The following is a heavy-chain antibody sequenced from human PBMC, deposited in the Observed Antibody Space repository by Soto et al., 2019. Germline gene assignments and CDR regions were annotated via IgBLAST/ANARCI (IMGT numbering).Heavy chain of an antibody. V-gene: IGHV1-46*03. CDR1: GYTFTSYY. Sequence: GXSVKVSFNASGYTFTSYYMHWVRHSPGQGLEWMGIINPSGGSTSYAQKFQGRVTMTRDTSTSTVYMELSSLRYEDTAVYYCASIGGAAAGIPFDYWGQGTLVTVSS. D-gene: IGHD6-13*01. CDR3: ASIGGAAAGIPFDY. J-gene: IGHJ4*02. CDR2: INPSGGST.